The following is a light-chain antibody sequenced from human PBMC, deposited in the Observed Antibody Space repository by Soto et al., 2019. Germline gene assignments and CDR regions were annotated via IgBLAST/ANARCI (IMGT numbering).Light chain of an antibody. CDR3: QRRSNWPPYT. J-gene: IGKJ2*01. CDR1: QSVSSY. CDR2: DAS. V-gene: IGKV3-11*01. Sequence: EIVLTQSPATLSLSPGERATLSCRASQSVSSYLAWYQQKPGQAPRLLIYDASNRATGIPARFSGSGSGTDFTLTISRLDPEDFAVYYCQRRSNWPPYTFGQGTKLEIK.